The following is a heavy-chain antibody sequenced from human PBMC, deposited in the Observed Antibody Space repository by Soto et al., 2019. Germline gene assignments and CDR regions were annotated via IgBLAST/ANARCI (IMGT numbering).Heavy chain of an antibody. D-gene: IGHD6-6*01. CDR1: GFTFSSYG. CDR2: IWYDGSNK. CDR3: AREDGVKQVTCYGMDV. J-gene: IGHJ6*02. Sequence: QVQLVESGGGVVQPGRSLRLSCAASGFTFSSYGMHWVRQAPGKGLEWVAAIWYDGSNKFYVDFVKGRFTTSRDNSKNTLYLQMNSLRADDTAVYYCAREDGVKQVTCYGMDVWGQGTMVTVSS. V-gene: IGHV3-33*01.